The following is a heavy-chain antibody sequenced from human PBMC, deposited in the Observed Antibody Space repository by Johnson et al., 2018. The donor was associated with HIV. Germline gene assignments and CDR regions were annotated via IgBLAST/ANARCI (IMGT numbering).Heavy chain of an antibody. Sequence: QMLLVESGGGVVQPGRSLRLSCAASGFTFSSYAMHWVRQAPGKGLEWVAVISYDGSNKYYADSVKGRFTISRDISKNTLYLQMNSLRTEDTAVYYCARVGGIATALDGFDIWGQGTMVTVSS. D-gene: IGHD6-13*01. CDR3: ARVGGIATALDGFDI. CDR2: ISYDGSNK. V-gene: IGHV3-30-3*01. J-gene: IGHJ3*02. CDR1: GFTFSSYA.